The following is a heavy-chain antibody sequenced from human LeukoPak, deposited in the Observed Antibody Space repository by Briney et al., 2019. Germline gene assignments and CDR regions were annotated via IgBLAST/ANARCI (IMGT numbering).Heavy chain of an antibody. CDR3: AILTGYYGPSDY. Sequence: SETLSLTCTVSGDSINAFYWSWIRQPPGKGLEWIGYIYYSGSTNYNPSLKSRVTISVDTSKNQFSLRLNSVIAADTAVYYCAILTGYYGPSDYWGQGTLVTVSS. V-gene: IGHV4-59*12. J-gene: IGHJ4*02. CDR1: GDSINAFY. CDR2: IYYSGST. D-gene: IGHD3-9*01.